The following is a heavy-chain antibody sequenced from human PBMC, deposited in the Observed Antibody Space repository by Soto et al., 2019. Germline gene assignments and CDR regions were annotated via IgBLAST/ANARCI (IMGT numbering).Heavy chain of an antibody. D-gene: IGHD6-13*01. CDR3: AKTLRYSSSFRGAFGI. CDR2: IIPIFGTA. V-gene: IGHV1-69*06. J-gene: IGHJ3*02. CDR1: GGTFSSYA. Sequence: SVKVSCKASGGTFSSYAISWVRQAPGQGLEWMGGIIPIFGTANYAQKFQGRVTITADKSTSTAYMELNSLRAEDTAVYYCAKTLRYSSSFRGAFGIWGQGTMVTVSS.